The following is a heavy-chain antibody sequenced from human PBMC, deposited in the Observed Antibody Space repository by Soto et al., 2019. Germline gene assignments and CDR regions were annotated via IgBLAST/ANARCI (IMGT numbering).Heavy chain of an antibody. D-gene: IGHD1-1*01. J-gene: IGHJ6*03. V-gene: IGHV3-64*01. CDR2: ISNNGAHT. CDR1: GFTFSNYE. CDR3: VRGCGRPNCPYYLDV. Sequence: GGSLRLSCAASGFTFSNYEMHWVRQAPGKGLEYVSGISNNGAHTDYAKSVKGRFTISRDNSENTLYLQMGSLRAEDMALYYCVRGCGRPNCPYYLDVWGRGTTVTVSS.